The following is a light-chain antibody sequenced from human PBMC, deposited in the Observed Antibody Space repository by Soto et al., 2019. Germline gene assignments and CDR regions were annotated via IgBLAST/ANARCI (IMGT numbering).Light chain of an antibody. V-gene: IGKV3-11*01. CDR2: DKS. CDR1: QSVNHN. CDR3: QQHSHWPPWT. Sequence: PGERVTLSCRASQSVNHNLAWYLQKPGQAPRLLIYDKSSRAPGVPARFSGSGTGTDFTLTISNLEPEDFAAYYCQQHSHWPPWTFGQGTKVDIK. J-gene: IGKJ1*01.